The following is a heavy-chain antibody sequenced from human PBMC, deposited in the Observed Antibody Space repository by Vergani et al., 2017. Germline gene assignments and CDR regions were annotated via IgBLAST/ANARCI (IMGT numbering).Heavy chain of an antibody. CDR2: MYHSGST. D-gene: IGHD3-10*01. CDR3: GRVADFYGLGSRLLDL. J-gene: IGHJ5*02. V-gene: IGHV4-59*01. CDR1: GGSTSGYY. Sequence: QVRLQESGPGLVKPSETLSLTCSVPGGSTSGYYWSWIRQPPGKELEWIGYMYHSGSTNYNPSLETRVTISGDTSKNQFSLKLNSVTAADTAVYYCGRVADFYGLGSRLLDLWGQGILVTVSS.